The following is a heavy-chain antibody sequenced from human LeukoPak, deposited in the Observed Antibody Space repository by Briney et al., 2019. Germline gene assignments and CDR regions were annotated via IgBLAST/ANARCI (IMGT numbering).Heavy chain of an antibody. Sequence: SQTLSLTCAVSGGSISSGSYSWSWSRQPPGRGLEWIGYIYYSGSTYYNPSLKSRVTISVDTSKNQFSLKLSSVTAADTAVYYCARVLAYYDILTGYSDVPNWFDPWGQGTLVTVSS. J-gene: IGHJ5*02. V-gene: IGHV4-30-4*07. CDR3: ARVLAYYDILTGYSDVPNWFDP. CDR1: GGSISSGSYS. CDR2: IYYSGST. D-gene: IGHD3-9*01.